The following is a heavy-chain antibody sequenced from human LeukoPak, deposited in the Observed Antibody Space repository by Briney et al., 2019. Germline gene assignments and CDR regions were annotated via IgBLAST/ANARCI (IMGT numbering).Heavy chain of an antibody. CDR1: GYTFTSYA. J-gene: IGHJ4*02. CDR2: INTNTGNP. V-gene: IGHV7-4-1*02. D-gene: IGHD6-19*01. Sequence: ASVKVSCKASGYTFTSYAMNWVRQAPGQGLEWMGWINTNTGNPTYAQGFTGRFVFSLDTSVSTAYLQISSLKAEDTAVYYCARGDSSGWVDKRIFGGSYYFDYWGQGILVTVSS. CDR3: ARGDSSGWVDKRIFGGSYYFDY.